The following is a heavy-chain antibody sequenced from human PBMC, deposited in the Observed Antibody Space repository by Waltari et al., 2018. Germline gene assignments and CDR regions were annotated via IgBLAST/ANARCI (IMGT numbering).Heavy chain of an antibody. CDR3: ASATTYAFDI. Sequence: EGQLVEAGGGWVQPGGSLRLSCAVSGFAFSSHDMHWVRQATGKGIDGLSAIGSAGDTDYRGSVKGRFTISRDDAEKSLYLQMNSARACGTAMHYCASATTYAFDIWGQGTMVTVSS. V-gene: IGHV3-13*01. CDR1: GFAFSSHD. CDR2: IGSAGDT. J-gene: IGHJ3*02.